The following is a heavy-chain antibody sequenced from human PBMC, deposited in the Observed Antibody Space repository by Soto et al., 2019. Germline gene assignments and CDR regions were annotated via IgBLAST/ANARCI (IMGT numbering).Heavy chain of an antibody. CDR1: GFTFSSYA. CDR2: ISGSGGST. J-gene: IGHJ6*02. CDR3: ARDFNDIRSSGYYYAGRYYGMDV. D-gene: IGHD3-22*01. V-gene: IGHV3-23*01. Sequence: EVQLLESGGGLVQPGGSLRLSCAASGFTFSSYAMSWVRQAPGKGLEWVSAISGSGGSTYYADSVKGRFTISRDNSKNTLYLQMNSLRAEDTAVYYCARDFNDIRSSGYYYAGRYYGMDVWGQGTTVTVSS.